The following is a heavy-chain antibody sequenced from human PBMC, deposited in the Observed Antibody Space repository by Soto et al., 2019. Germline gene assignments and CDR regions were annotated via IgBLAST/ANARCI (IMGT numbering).Heavy chain of an antibody. CDR2: ISYDGSNK. CDR3: AKVGYDFWSGYPNHWFDP. J-gene: IGHJ5*02. Sequence: GSLRLSCAASGFPFSSYGMHCVRQATGKGLEWVAVISYDGSNKYYADSVKGRFTISRDNSKNTLYLQMNSLRAEDTAVYYCAKVGYDFWSGYPNHWFDPWGQGTLVTVSS. CDR1: GFPFSSYG. D-gene: IGHD3-3*01. V-gene: IGHV3-30*18.